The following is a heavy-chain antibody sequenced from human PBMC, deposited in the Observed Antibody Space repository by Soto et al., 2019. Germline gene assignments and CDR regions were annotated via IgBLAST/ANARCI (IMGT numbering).Heavy chain of an antibody. Sequence: EVQLVASEGSLVKPGGSLRLSCAVSGIPFTDAWMNWVRQAPGKGLEWVGRIKSKGSGGTTDYAAPVKGRFTISRDDSKITLYLQMDSLQIGDTAVYFCIWQADYIGNWHWGQGSLVTVSS. V-gene: IGHV3-15*07. J-gene: IGHJ4*02. CDR1: GIPFTDAW. D-gene: IGHD5-12*01. CDR3: IWQADYIGNWH. CDR2: IKSKGSGGTT.